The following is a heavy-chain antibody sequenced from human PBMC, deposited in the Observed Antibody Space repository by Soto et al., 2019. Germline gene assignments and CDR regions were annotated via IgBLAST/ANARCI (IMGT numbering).Heavy chain of an antibody. D-gene: IGHD1-1*01. J-gene: IGHJ4*02. CDR2: IGIDSAI. Sequence: PGGSLRLSCAASGFTFSSYAMSWVRQAPGKGLEWISYIGIDSAIYYADSVKGRFTISRDNAKNSLDLQMNSLRDDDTAVYYCARDLNWSFDYWAQGILVTVSS. CDR1: GFTFSSYA. V-gene: IGHV3-48*02. CDR3: ARDLNWSFDY.